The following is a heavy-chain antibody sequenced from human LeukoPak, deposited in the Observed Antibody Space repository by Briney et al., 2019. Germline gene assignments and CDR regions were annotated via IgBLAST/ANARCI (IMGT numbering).Heavy chain of an antibody. J-gene: IGHJ4*02. D-gene: IGHD3-22*01. V-gene: IGHV4-34*01. CDR2: ISHNENT. Sequence: SETLSLTCTVSGGSISGYYWNWIRQPPGKGLEWIGEISHNENTNYSPSLKSRLTISIDTSKNQFSLKLSSVTAADTAVYYCASSGSRWLIDKTYSPYWGQGTLVTVSS. CDR1: GGSISGYY. CDR3: ASSGSRWLIDKTYSPY.